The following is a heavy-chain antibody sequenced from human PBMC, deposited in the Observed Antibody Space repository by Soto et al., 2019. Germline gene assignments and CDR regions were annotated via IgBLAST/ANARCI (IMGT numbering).Heavy chain of an antibody. D-gene: IGHD3-22*01. V-gene: IGHV3-53*01. CDR1: GFTVSSNY. CDR2: IYSGGST. J-gene: IGHJ4*02. CDR3: AIPRAPDYYDSSTITSAFDY. Sequence: GGSLRLSCAASGFTVSSNYMSWVRQAPGKGLEWVSVIYSGGSTYYADSVKGRFTISRDNSKNTLYLQMNSLRAEDTAVYYCAIPRAPDYYDSSTITSAFDYWGQGTLVTVSS.